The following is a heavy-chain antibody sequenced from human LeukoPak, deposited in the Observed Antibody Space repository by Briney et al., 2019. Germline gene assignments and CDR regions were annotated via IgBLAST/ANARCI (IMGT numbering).Heavy chain of an antibody. Sequence: GASVKVSCKVSGYTLTELSMHWVRQAPGKGLEWMGGFDPGDGETIYAQKFQGRVTMTEGTSTDTAYMELSSLRSEDTAVYYCAGRDCSSTSCPFDYWGQGTLVTVSS. J-gene: IGHJ4*02. D-gene: IGHD2-2*01. CDR3: AGRDCSSTSCPFDY. CDR1: GYTLTELS. V-gene: IGHV1-24*01. CDR2: FDPGDGET.